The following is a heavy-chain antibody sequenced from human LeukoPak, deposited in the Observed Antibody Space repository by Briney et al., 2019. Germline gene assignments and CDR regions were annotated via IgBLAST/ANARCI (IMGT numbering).Heavy chain of an antibody. V-gene: IGHV3-30*18. D-gene: IGHD6-13*01. CDR3: AKGRSTAAAGLQH. J-gene: IGHJ1*01. CDR2: ISYDGSNK. Sequence: GSLRLSCAASEFIFSSYSMNLVRPAPGKGLEWGAVISYDGSNKYYADSVKGRFTISRDNSKNTLYLQMNSLRAEDTAVYYCAKGRSTAAAGLQHWGQGTLVTVSS. CDR1: EFIFSSYS.